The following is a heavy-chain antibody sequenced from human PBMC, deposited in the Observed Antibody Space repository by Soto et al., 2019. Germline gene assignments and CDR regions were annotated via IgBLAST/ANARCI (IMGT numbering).Heavy chain of an antibody. Sequence: QVQLVESGGGVVQPGRSLRLSCAASGFTFSSYAMHWVRQAPGKGLEWVAVISYDGSNKYYADSVKGRFTISRDNSKNTLYLQMNSLRAEDTAVYYCARVSTYYESSGYLDYWGQGSLVTVSS. CDR3: ARVSTYYESSGYLDY. J-gene: IGHJ4*02. CDR1: GFTFSSYA. D-gene: IGHD3-22*01. V-gene: IGHV3-30-3*01. CDR2: ISYDGSNK.